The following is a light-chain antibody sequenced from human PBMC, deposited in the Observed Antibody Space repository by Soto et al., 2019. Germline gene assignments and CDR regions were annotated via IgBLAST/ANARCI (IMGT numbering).Light chain of an antibody. J-gene: IGKJ5*01. CDR2: DAS. Sequence: DIQVTQSLSSLSASVGDRVTITCQASQNINNYLNWYQQKPGRAPKLLIYDASNLEAGVPSRFRGSGSGTDFTFTISRLQPEDIATYYCQQYENLPTFGQGTRLEIK. CDR1: QNINNY. CDR3: QQYENLPT. V-gene: IGKV1-33*01.